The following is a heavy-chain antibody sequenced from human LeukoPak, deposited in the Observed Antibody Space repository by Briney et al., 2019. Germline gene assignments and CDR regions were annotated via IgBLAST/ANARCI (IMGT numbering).Heavy chain of an antibody. V-gene: IGHV3-73*01. CDR2: IRSKANSYAT. CDR1: GFTFSGSA. CDR3: TRLGASYDILTEWGMS. D-gene: IGHD3-9*01. Sequence: GGSLRLSCAASGFTFSGSAMHWVRQASGKGLEWVGRIRSKANSYATAYAASVKGRFTISRDDSKNTAYLQMNSLKTEDTAVYYCTRLGASYDILTEWGMSWGQGTLVTVSS. J-gene: IGHJ5*02.